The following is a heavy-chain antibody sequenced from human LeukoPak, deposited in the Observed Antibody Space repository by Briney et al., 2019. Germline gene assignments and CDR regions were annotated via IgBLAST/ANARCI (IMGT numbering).Heavy chain of an antibody. J-gene: IGHJ4*02. D-gene: IGHD7-27*01. Sequence: PSETLSLTCAVYGGSFSGYYWSWIRQPPGKRLEWIGYIYYSGSTNYNPSLKSRVTISVDTSKNQFSLKLSSVTAADTAVYYCARDLITGDRDYWGQGTLVTVSS. V-gene: IGHV4-59*01. CDR2: IYYSGST. CDR3: ARDLITGDRDY. CDR1: GGSFSGYY.